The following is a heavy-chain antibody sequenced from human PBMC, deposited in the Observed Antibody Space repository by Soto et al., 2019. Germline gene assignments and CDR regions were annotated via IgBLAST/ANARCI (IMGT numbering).Heavy chain of an antibody. J-gene: IGHJ4*02. CDR2: IYFDGITT. V-gene: IGHV3-74*01. CDR1: GFTFTTHW. CDR3: ARGVAMVVDY. Sequence: EVQLVESGGVVVQPGGSLRLSCTASGFTFTTHWMNWVRQSPGKGVVWVSRIYFDGITTNYADSVKGRLTVSRDNAKNTVYMHVNTRRDEDTAVYYCARGVAMVVDYWGQGTLVTFSS. D-gene: IGHD2-8*01.